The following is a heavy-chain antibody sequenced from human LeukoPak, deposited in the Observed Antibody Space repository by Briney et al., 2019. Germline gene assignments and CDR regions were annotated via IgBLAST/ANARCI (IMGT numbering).Heavy chain of an antibody. CDR2: INSEGSST. Sequence: PGGSLRLSCAASGFTFSSYWMHWVRHAPGKGLVWVSRINSEGSSTSYADSVKGRFTISRDNAKNTLYLQMNSLRAEDTAVYYCARVYSQGVRDGYHLHYWGQGTLVTVSS. V-gene: IGHV3-74*01. D-gene: IGHD5-24*01. J-gene: IGHJ4*02. CDR3: ARVYSQGVRDGYHLHY. CDR1: GFTFSSYW.